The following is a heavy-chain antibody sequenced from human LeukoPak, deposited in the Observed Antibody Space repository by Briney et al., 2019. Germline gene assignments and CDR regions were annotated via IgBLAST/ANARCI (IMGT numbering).Heavy chain of an antibody. CDR2: IYYSGST. J-gene: IGHJ4*02. CDR1: GGSISSSSYY. V-gene: IGHV4-39*01. Sequence: SETLSLTCTVSGGSISSSSYYWGWIRQPPGKGLEWIGSIYYSGSTYYNPSLKSRVTISVDTSKNQFSLKLSSVTAADTAVYYCARQGCSGGSCNGLGYWGQGTLVTVSS. CDR3: ARQGCSGGSCNGLGY. D-gene: IGHD2-15*01.